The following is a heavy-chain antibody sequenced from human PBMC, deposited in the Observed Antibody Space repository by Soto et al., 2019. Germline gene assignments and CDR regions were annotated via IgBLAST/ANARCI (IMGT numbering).Heavy chain of an antibody. Sequence: ASAKVSCKASGYTFTGYYMHWVRQAPGQGLEWMGWINPNSGGTNYAQKFQGRVTMTRDTSISTAYMELSRLRSDYKAVYSCARVFCGGDCYSGFDYWGRGTLVTVSS. CDR1: GYTFTGYY. CDR2: INPNSGGT. J-gene: IGHJ4*02. CDR3: ARVFCGGDCYSGFDY. D-gene: IGHD2-21*02. V-gene: IGHV1-2*02.